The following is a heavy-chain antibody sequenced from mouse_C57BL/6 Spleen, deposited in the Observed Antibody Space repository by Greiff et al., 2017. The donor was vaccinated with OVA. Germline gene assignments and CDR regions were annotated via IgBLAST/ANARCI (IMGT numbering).Heavy chain of an antibody. CDR3: ARRTGTGYYAMDY. CDR1: GYTFTDYN. D-gene: IGHD4-1*01. CDR2: INPNNGGT. V-gene: IGHV1-18*01. Sequence: VQLQQSGPELVKPGASVKIPCKASGYTFTDYNMDWVKQSHGKSLEWIGDINPNNGGTIYNQKFKGKATLTVDKSSSTAYMELRSLTSEDTAVYDCARRTGTGYYAMDYWGQGTSVTVSS. J-gene: IGHJ4*01.